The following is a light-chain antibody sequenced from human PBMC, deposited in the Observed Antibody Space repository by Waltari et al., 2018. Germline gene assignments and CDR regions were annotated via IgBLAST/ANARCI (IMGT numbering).Light chain of an antibody. V-gene: IGKV4-1*01. CDR1: QSVFHSSTYGNA. CDR2: WTS. J-gene: IGKJ2*01. Sequence: DIVMTQSPAFLPVSLGERATIRCRSSQSVFHSSTYGNAIAWFPQRPGQPPKLLIYWTSTRESGVPDRFSGSGSGTDFTLTISSLQAEDVAVYYCQQYYSIPYTFGPGTKLEIK. CDR3: QQYYSIPYT.